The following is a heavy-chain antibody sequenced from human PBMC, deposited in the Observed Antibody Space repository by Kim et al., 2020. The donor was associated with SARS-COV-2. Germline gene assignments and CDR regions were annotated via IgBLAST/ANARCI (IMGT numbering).Heavy chain of an antibody. J-gene: IGHJ4*02. CDR3: AKDPGEQWLATGAFDY. Sequence: VKGRLPISGDNSKNTLYLQMNSLGAEDTAVYYCAKDPGEQWLATGAFDYWGQGTLVTVSS. D-gene: IGHD6-19*01. V-gene: IGHV3-23*02.